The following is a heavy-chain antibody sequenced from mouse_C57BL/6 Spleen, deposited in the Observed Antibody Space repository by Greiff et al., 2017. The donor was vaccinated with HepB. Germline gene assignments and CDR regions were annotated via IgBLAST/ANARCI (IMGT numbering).Heavy chain of an antibody. CDR1: GFTFSSYA. D-gene: IGHD1-1*01. V-gene: IGHV5-4*03. CDR2: ISDGGSYT. Sequence: EVKLMESGGGLVKPGGSLKLSCAASGFTFSSYAMSWVRQTPEKRLEWVATISDGGSYTYYPDNVKGRFTISRDNAKNNLYLQMSHLKSEDTAMYYCARSSYYYGSSLSWFAYWGQGTLVTVSA. J-gene: IGHJ3*01. CDR3: ARSSYYYGSSLSWFAY.